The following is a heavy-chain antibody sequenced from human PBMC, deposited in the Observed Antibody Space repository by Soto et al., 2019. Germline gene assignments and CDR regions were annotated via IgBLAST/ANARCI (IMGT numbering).Heavy chain of an antibody. V-gene: IGHV4-59*11. CDR3: ARANWNENFDY. D-gene: IGHD1-20*01. J-gene: IGHJ4*02. CDR2: IYYTGST. CDR1: GGSINNHY. Sequence: PSETLSLTCTVSGGSINNHYWSWIRQPPEKGLEWIGYIYYTGSTNYNPSLKSRVTMSVDTSKNQFSLNLTSLTAADTAIYYCARANWNENFDYWGQGTLVTVSS.